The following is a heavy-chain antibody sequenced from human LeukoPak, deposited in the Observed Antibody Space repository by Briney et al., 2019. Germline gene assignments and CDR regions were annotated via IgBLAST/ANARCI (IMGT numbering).Heavy chain of an antibody. CDR2: TYYRSKWYN. J-gene: IGHJ4*02. CDR3: AREPGGAEYSGYDPFDY. V-gene: IGHV6-1*01. D-gene: IGHD5-12*01. CDR1: GDSVSTNSAA. Sequence: SQTLSLTCAISGDSVSTNSAAWNWIRQSPSRGLEWLGRTYYRSKWYNDYAVSVKSRITINPGTSKNQFSLQLSSVTPEDAAVYYCAREPGGAEYSGYDPFDYWGQGTLVTVSS.